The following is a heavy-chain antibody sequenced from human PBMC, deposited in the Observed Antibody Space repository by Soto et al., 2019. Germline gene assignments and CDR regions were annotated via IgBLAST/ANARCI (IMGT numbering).Heavy chain of an antibody. CDR3: ARDLYSSSSRWFDP. CDR1: GGSISSGGYY. V-gene: IGHV4-31*03. J-gene: IGHJ5*02. D-gene: IGHD6-6*01. CDR2: IYYSGST. Sequence: SETLSLTCTVSGGSISSGGYYWSWIRQHPGKGLEWIGYIYYSGSTYYNPSLKSRVTISVDTSKNQFSLKLSSVTAADTAVYYCARDLYSSSSRWFDPWGKGTLVTVSS.